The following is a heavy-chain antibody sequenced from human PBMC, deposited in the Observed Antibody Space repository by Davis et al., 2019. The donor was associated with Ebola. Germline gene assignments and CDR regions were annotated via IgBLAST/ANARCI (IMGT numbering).Heavy chain of an antibody. D-gene: IGHD2-21*01. Sequence: GESLKISCKGSGYSFTSYWIGWVRQMPGKGLEWMGIIYPGDSDTRYSPSFQGQVTISADKSISTAYLQMNSLKTEDTAVYYCTREPLAIPLDYWGQGTLVTVSS. CDR2: IYPGDSDT. CDR1: GYSFTSYW. V-gene: IGHV5-51*01. CDR3: TREPLAIPLDY. J-gene: IGHJ4*02.